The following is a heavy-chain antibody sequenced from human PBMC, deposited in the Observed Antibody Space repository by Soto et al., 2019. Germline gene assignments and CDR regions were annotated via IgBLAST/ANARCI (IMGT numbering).Heavy chain of an antibody. V-gene: IGHV4-59*12. CDR3: ARETRYCSGGSCYQWFDP. CDR2: IYYSGST. J-gene: IGHJ5*02. CDR1: GGSISSYY. Sequence: SETLSLTCTVSGGSISSYYWSWIRQPPGKGLEWIGYIYYSGSTNYNPSLKSRVTISVDTSKNQFSLKLSSATAADTAVYYRARETRYCSGGSCYQWFDPWGQGTLVTVSS. D-gene: IGHD2-15*01.